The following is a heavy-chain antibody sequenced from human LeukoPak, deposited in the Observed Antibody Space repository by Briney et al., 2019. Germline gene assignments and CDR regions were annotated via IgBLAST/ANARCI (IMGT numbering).Heavy chain of an antibody. J-gene: IGHJ4*02. V-gene: IGHV3-23*01. CDR1: GFTFSSYG. D-gene: IGHD3-10*01. CDR2: ISGSGGST. CDR3: AKDSIASDYYYGSGDFDY. Sequence: GSLRLSCAASGFTFSSYGMSWVRQAPGKGLEWVSAISGSGGSTYYADSVKGRFTISRDNSKNTLYLQMNSLRAEDTAVYYCAKDSIASDYYYGSGDFDYWGQGTLVTVSS.